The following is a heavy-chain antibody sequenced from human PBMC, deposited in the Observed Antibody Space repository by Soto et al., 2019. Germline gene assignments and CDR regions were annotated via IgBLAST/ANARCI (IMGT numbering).Heavy chain of an antibody. D-gene: IGHD2-2*01. J-gene: IGHJ6*02. V-gene: IGHV3-23*01. Sequence: GGSLRLSCAASGFTFSSYAMSWVRQAPGKGLEWVSAISGSGGSTYYADSVKGRFTISRDNSKNTLYLQMNSLRAEDTAVYYCAKEGPDIVVVPASCMDVWGQGTTVTVSS. CDR2: ISGSGGST. CDR3: AKEGPDIVVVPASCMDV. CDR1: GFTFSSYA.